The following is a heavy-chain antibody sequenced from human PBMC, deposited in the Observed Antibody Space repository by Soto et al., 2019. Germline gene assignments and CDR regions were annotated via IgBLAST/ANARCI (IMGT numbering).Heavy chain of an antibody. Sequence: PSETLSLTCTVSGDSISSGGYYWSWIRQHPGQGLEWIGYIYYSGNTYYNPSLKSRVTISVDTSTNQLSLKLTSVTAADTAVYYCARGSTYYNFNYWGQGALVTVSS. D-gene: IGHD3-10*01. CDR2: IYYSGNT. J-gene: IGHJ4*02. V-gene: IGHV4-31*03. CDR3: ARGSTYYNFNY. CDR1: GDSISSGGYY.